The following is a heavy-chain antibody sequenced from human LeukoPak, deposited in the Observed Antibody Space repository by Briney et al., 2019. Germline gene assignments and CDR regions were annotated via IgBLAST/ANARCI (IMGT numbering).Heavy chain of an antibody. CDR3: STGGYYYDF. Sequence: PGGSLRLSCAASGFTLHNARENCLRDAPGRGREWVGRIKSKPDGGTTDYAPPVKGRFTISRYDSKNTVYLQMDSLKTEDTAVYDCSTGGYYYDFWGQGTLVTVSS. CDR1: GFTLHNAR. V-gene: IGHV3-15*01. CDR2: IKSKPDGGTT. J-gene: IGHJ4*02. D-gene: IGHD3-22*01.